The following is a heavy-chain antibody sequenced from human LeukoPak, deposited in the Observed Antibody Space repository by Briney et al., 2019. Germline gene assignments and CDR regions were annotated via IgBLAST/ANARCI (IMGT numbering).Heavy chain of an antibody. D-gene: IGHD3-16*01. CDR2: INPNSGGT. J-gene: IGHJ4*02. Sequence: ASVKVSCKASGYTFTGYYMHWVRQAPGQGLEWIGWINPNSGGTNYAQKFQGRVTMTRDTSISTAYMELSRLRSDDTAVYYCAASTVVEGEFDYWGQGTLVTVSS. CDR3: AASTVVEGEFDY. V-gene: IGHV1-2*02. CDR1: GYTFTGYY.